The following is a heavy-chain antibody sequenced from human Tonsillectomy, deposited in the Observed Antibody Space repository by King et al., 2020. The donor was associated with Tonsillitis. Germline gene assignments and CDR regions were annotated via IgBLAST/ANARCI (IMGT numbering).Heavy chain of an antibody. CDR3: VREGDCTGWSQFFHS. J-gene: IGHJ4*02. V-gene: IGHV2-70*11. D-gene: IGHD2-8*02. Sequence: VSWIRQPPGKALEWLARIDWDYDKYYNTSLKTRLTISKDTTTNHVVLAMTNMDPVDSAIYYCVREGDCTGWSQFFHSWGQGTLVSVFS. CDR2: IDWDYDK.